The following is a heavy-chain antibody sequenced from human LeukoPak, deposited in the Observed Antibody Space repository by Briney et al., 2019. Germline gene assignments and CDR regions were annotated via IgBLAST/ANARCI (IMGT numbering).Heavy chain of an antibody. CDR3: ARSYDYVWGSYRSNWFDP. D-gene: IGHD3-16*02. V-gene: IGHV3-23*01. Sequence: GGSLRLSCAASGFTFSSYAMSWVRQAPGQGLEWVSAISGSGSSTYYADSVKGRFTISRDNAKNSLYLQMNSLRAEDTAVYYCARSYDYVWGSYRSNWFDPWGQGTLVTVSS. CDR2: ISGSGSST. CDR1: GFTFSSYA. J-gene: IGHJ5*02.